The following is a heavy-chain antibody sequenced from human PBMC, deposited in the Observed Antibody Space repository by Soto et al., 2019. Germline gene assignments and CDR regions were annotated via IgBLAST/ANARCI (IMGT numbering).Heavy chain of an antibody. Sequence: GGSLRLSCAASGFTFSSYAMSRVRQAPGKGLEWVSAISGSGGSTYYADSVKGRFAISRDNSKNTLYLQMNSLRAEDTAVYYCAQAAGDYYDSSGGYWGQGTLVTVSS. CDR2: ISGSGGST. V-gene: IGHV3-23*01. CDR1: GFTFSSYA. D-gene: IGHD3-22*01. J-gene: IGHJ4*02. CDR3: AQAAGDYYDSSGGY.